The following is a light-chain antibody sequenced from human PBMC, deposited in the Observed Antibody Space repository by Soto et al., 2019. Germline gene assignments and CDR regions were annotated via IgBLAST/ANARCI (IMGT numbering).Light chain of an antibody. V-gene: IGKV1-17*01. Sequence: DIQMTQSPSSLSASVGDRVTITCRASQDISNNLGWYQQKPGKAPKPLIYAASTLQSGVPSRFSGGGSGTEFTLTISSLQPEDFATYYCLQHKSYPFTFGPGTKVDV. J-gene: IGKJ3*01. CDR1: QDISNN. CDR2: AAS. CDR3: LQHKSYPFT.